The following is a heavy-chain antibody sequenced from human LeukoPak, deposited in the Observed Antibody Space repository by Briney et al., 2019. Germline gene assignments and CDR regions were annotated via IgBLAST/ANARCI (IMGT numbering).Heavy chain of an antibody. V-gene: IGHV1-3*01. Sequence: ASVTVSCTASGYTFTIYDINWVRQATGQGLEWMGWINAGNGNTKYSQKFQGRVTITRDTSASTAYMELSSLRSEDTAVYYCARYFWSGYYGHYYYYYYGMDVWGQGTTVTVSS. J-gene: IGHJ6*02. CDR3: ARYFWSGYYGHYYYYYYGMDV. D-gene: IGHD3-3*01. CDR1: GYTFTIYD. CDR2: INAGNGNT.